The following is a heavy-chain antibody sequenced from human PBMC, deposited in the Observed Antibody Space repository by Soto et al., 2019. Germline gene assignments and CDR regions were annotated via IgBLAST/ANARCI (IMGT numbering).Heavy chain of an antibody. Sequence: AASVKVSCKASGYTFTSYGMSWVRQAPGQGLEWMGWISAYNGNTNYAQKLQGRVTMTTDTSTSTAYMELRSLRSDDTAVYYCARDQPRRVGATTYSWGQGTLVTVSS. CDR1: GYTFTSYG. CDR2: ISAYNGNT. V-gene: IGHV1-18*01. CDR3: ARDQPRRVGATTYS. D-gene: IGHD1-26*01. J-gene: IGHJ4*02.